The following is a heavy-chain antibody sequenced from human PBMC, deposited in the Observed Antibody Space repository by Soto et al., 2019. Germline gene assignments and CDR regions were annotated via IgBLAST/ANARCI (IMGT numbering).Heavy chain of an antibody. CDR2: ISAYNGNT. CDR3: ARERAVNYDFWSGYPY. CDR1: GYTFTSYG. J-gene: IGHJ4*02. Sequence: QVQLVQSGAEVKKPGASVKVSCKASGYTFTSYGISWVRQAPGQGLEWMGWISAYNGNTNYAQKLQGRVTMTTDTSTSTAYRELRSLRSDDTAVYYCARERAVNYDFWSGYPYWGQGTLVTVSS. D-gene: IGHD3-3*01. V-gene: IGHV1-18*01.